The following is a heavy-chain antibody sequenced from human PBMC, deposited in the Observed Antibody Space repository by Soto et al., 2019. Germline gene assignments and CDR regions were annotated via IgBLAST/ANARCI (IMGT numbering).Heavy chain of an antibody. J-gene: IGHJ4*02. CDR1: GFAVNNDY. V-gene: IGHV3-66*01. Sequence: VHLAESGGDLVQPGGSLRLSCAISGFAVNNDYVSWVRQAPGKGLVWVSVISKDGSTVYADSVQGRFFVSRAATRNMGFLQMNSRRVEDTAVYQCTRDSSYYGSGRGFLDYWGQGTLVTVSS. CDR2: ISKDGST. D-gene: IGHD3-10*01. CDR3: TRDSSYYGSGRGFLDY.